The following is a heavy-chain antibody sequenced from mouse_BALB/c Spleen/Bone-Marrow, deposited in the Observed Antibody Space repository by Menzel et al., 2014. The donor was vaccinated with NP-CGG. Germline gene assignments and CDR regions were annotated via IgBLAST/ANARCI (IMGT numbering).Heavy chain of an antibody. CDR1: GFSITSGYY. CDR3: ARGTGTYFDV. J-gene: IGHJ1*01. CDR2: ITYDGSN. V-gene: IGHV3-6*02. Sequence: EVKLMESGPGLVKPSQSLSLTCSVTGFSITSGYYWNWIRQFPGNKLEWMDYITYDGSNNYNPSLKNRLSITRDTSKNQVFLKVNSVTPEDTATYYCARGTGTYFDVWGAGTSVTVSS. D-gene: IGHD4-1*01.